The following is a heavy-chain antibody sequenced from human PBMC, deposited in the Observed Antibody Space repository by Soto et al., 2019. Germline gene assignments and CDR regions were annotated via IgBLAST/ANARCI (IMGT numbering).Heavy chain of an antibody. V-gene: IGHV3-15*01. CDR3: SWINRTPNFHYYMDV. CDR2: IKSRTGGAAT. Sequence: GSLRLSCAASGFSFTYAWRSWVRQAPGKGLEWVGRIKSRTGGAATDYAALVKGRFIISRDDSKDTLYLQMNSLKTEDTAVYYCSWINRTPNFHYYMDVWGKGTTVTVSS. D-gene: IGHD2-2*03. CDR1: GFSFTYAW. J-gene: IGHJ6*03.